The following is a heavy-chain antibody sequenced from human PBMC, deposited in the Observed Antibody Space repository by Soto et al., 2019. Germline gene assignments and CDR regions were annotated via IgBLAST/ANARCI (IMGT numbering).Heavy chain of an antibody. Sequence: GESLKISCKGSGYSFTSYWISWVRQAPGQGLEWMGWISAYNGNTNYAQKLQGRVTMTTDTSTSTAYMELRSLRSDDTAVYYCARGLNYDTPLFDIWGQGTMVTVSS. CDR2: ISAYNGNT. CDR3: ARGLNYDTPLFDI. J-gene: IGHJ3*02. D-gene: IGHD1-7*01. CDR1: GYSFTSYW. V-gene: IGHV1-18*04.